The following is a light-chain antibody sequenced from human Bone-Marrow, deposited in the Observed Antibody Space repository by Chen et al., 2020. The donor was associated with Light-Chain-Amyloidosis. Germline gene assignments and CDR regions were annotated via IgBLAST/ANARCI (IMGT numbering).Light chain of an antibody. CDR1: DIENEV. CDR2: DDS. CDR3: QVWDSSSDQVV. V-gene: IGLV3-21*02. J-gene: IGLJ2*01. Sequence: SYVLTQPPSVSVAPGQTARITCGGNDIENEVVHWYQQKPGQAPVLVVSDDSDRPSGIPERFSGSNSGNTATLTIGRVEAGDEADYYCQVWDSSSDQVVFGGGTKLTVL.